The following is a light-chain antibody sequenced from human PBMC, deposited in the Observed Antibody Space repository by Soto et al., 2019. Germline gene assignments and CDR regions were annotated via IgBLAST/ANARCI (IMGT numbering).Light chain of an antibody. Sequence: QSALSQPSSASSSPGPSVTISCTGTSSDVGGYTYVSWYQQHPGKAPKLMIYEVSKRPSGVPDRFSGSKSGNTASLTVSGLQAEDEADYYCSSYAGITPYVFGTGTKVTVL. V-gene: IGLV2-8*01. CDR2: EVS. J-gene: IGLJ1*01. CDR1: SSDVGGYTY. CDR3: SSYAGITPYV.